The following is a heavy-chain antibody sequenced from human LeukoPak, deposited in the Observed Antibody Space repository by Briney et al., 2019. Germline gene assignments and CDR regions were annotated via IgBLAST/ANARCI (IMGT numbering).Heavy chain of an antibody. CDR1: GYSIRSGYS. CDR2: ISHSGNT. D-gene: IGHD3-16*01. V-gene: IGHV4-38-2*01. Sequence: PSETLSLTCSVSGYSIRSGYSWGWIRQPPGKGLEWIGSISHSGNTYYNPSLKSRVTISLDTSKNQFSLKLNSVTAADTAVYFCGRSMISMLKVNWFDPWGQGTLGNGS. J-gene: IGHJ5*02. CDR3: GRSMISMLKVNWFDP.